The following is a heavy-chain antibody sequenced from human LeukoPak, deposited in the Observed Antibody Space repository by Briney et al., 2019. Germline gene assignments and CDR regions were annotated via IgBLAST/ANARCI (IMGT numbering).Heavy chain of an antibody. Sequence: GASVKVSCKASGYIFTSYGISWVRQAPGQGLEWMGWINIYNGNTKYAQKVQGRVTMTTDTSTTTAFMELRSLKSDDTAKYYCAREGWGYYDSRDYSPGYFYHYMDVWGEGTTVTVSS. CDR3: AREGWGYYDSRDYSPGYFYHYMDV. D-gene: IGHD3-22*01. J-gene: IGHJ6*03. V-gene: IGHV1-18*01. CDR2: INIYNGNT. CDR1: GYIFTSYG.